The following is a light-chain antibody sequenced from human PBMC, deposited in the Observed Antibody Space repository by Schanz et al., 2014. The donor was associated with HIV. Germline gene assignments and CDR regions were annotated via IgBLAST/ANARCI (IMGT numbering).Light chain of an antibody. J-gene: IGLJ1*01. CDR1: SSDVGSYNL. CDR2: EVS. Sequence: QSALTQPASVSGSPGQSITISCTGTSSDVGSYNLVSWYQQHPGKAPRLMIYEVSKRPSGVSHRFSGSKSDITASLTISGLQAEDEGDYYCCSYSRVGTPHYVFGTGTKLTVL. V-gene: IGLV2-14*02. CDR3: CSYSRVGTPHYV.